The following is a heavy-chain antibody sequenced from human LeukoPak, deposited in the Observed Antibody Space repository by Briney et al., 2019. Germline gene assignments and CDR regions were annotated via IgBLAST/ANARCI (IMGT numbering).Heavy chain of an antibody. D-gene: IGHD6-19*01. Sequence: GGSLRLSCAASRFTFSSYWMHWVRQAPGKGLVWVSRINFDGITTTYADSVRGRFTISRDNSKNTLYLEMNSLRPEDTAIYYCAKEGSGWYYLDCWGQGTLATVSS. CDR2: INFDGITT. CDR1: RFTFSSYW. CDR3: AKEGSGWYYLDC. V-gene: IGHV3-74*01. J-gene: IGHJ4*02.